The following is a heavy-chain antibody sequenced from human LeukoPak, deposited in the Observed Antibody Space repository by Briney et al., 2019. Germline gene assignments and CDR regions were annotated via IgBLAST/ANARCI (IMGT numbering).Heavy chain of an antibody. CDR3: ARDLLVSDYGMDV. CDR2: ISSSSSYI. D-gene: IGHD3-10*01. CDR1: GFTFSSYS. Sequence: GGSLRLSCAASGFTFSSYSMNWVRQAPGKGLEWVSSISSSSSYIYYADSVKGRFTISRDNAKNTLYLQMNSLRAEDTAVYYCARDLLVSDYGMDVWGQGTTVTVSS. V-gene: IGHV3-21*01. J-gene: IGHJ6*02.